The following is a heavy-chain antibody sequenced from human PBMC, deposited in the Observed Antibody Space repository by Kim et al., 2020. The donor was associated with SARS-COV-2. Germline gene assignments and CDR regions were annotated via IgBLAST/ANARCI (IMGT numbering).Heavy chain of an antibody. CDR3: AKDDSGSYRVGDY. D-gene: IGHD1-26*01. Sequence: GGSLRLSCAASGFTFSSYGMHWVRQAPGKGLEWVAVISYDGSNKYYADSVKGRFTISRDNSKNTLYLQMNSLRAEDTAVYYCAKDDSGSYRVGDYWGQGTLVTVSS. J-gene: IGHJ4*02. CDR1: GFTFSSYG. V-gene: IGHV3-30*18. CDR2: ISYDGSNK.